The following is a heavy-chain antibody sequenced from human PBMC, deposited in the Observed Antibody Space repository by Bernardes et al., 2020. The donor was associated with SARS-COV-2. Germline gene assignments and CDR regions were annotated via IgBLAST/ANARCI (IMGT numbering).Heavy chain of an antibody. J-gene: IGHJ4*02. CDR2: INHNGDT. V-gene: IGHV4-34*01. D-gene: IGHD2-15*01. CDR1: NGSFSGIY. CDR3: ARDVRGGTLDY. Sequence: SETLSRTCAVNNGSFSGIYWTWIRQAPGTGLEWIGDINHNGDTNSNPSLKSRVTISVDTSKKEFTLKLSSVTAADTAVYFCARDVRGGTLDYWGQGTPVTVSS.